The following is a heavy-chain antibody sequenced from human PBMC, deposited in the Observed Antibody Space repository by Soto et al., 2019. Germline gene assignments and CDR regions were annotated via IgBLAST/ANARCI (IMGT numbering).Heavy chain of an antibody. CDR3: ARDLELAPHY. J-gene: IGHJ4*02. V-gene: IGHV3-7*03. Sequence: GGSLRLSCAPSGFTFSSYWMSWIRQAPGKGLEWVANIKQDGSEKYYVDSVKGRFTISRDNAKNSLYLQMNSLRAEDAAVYYCARDLELAPHYWGQAFLVTVTS. CDR1: GFTFSSYW. D-gene: IGHD1-7*01. CDR2: IKQDGSEK.